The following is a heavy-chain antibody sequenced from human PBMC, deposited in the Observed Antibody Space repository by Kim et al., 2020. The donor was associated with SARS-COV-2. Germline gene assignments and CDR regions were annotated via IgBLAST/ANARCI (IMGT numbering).Heavy chain of an antibody. J-gene: IGHJ6*02. D-gene: IGHD6-19*01. Sequence: GGSLRLSCAASGFTFSSYSMNWVRQAPGKGLEWVSSISSSSSYIYYADSVKGRFTISRDNAKNSLYLQMNSLRAEDTAVYYCAKVDVIAVAGTAQLKRYYYYYGMDVWGQGTTVTVSS. CDR1: GFTFSSYS. CDR3: AKVDVIAVAGTAQLKRYYYYYGMDV. V-gene: IGHV3-21*01. CDR2: ISSSSSYI.